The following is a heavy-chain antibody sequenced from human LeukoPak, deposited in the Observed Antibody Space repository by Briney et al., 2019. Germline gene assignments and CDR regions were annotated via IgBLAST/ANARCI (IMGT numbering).Heavy chain of an antibody. CDR2: ISGSGGSR. D-gene: IGHD3-16*01. Sequence: GGSLRLSCAASGFTFSNFAMTWVRQAPGKGLEWGSSISGSGGSRYYVDSVKGRFTISRDKSKNTLYLQMNNLRAEDTAVYYCAKGVDASGIYYYFYMDVWGKGTTVSVSS. V-gene: IGHV3-23*01. CDR3: AKGVDASGIYYYFYMDV. J-gene: IGHJ6*03. CDR1: GFTFSNFA.